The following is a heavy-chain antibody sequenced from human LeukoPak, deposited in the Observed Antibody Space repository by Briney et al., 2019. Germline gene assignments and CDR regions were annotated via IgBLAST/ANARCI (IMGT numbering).Heavy chain of an antibody. CDR2: INHSGST. J-gene: IGHJ4*02. CDR3: ARSSRHFRPPPPGPGSGRQTVRAAAGTRVDY. Sequence: SETLSLTCAVYGGSFSGYYWSWIRQPPGKGLEWIGEINHSGSTNYNPSLKSRVTISVDTSKNQFSLKLSSVTAADTAVYYCARSSRHFRPPPPGPGSGRQTVRAAAGTRVDYWGQGTLVTVSS. CDR1: GGSFSGYY. D-gene: IGHD6-13*01. V-gene: IGHV4-34*01.